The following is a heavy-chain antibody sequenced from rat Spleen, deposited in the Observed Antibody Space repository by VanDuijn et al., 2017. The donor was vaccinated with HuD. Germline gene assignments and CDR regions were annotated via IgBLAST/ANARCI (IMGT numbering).Heavy chain of an antibody. CDR3: ARERSWERDFDY. Sequence: QVQLKESGPGLVQPSQTLSLTCTVAGFSLTSYNVHWVRQPPGKGLEWMGVSWNNGGTRYNSALKSRLSISKDISKSQVFLKMNSLQTEDTATYYCARERSWERDFDYWGQGVMVTVSS. CDR1: GFSLTSYN. CDR2: SWNNGGT. J-gene: IGHJ2*01. D-gene: IGHD5-1*01. V-gene: IGHV2-41*01.